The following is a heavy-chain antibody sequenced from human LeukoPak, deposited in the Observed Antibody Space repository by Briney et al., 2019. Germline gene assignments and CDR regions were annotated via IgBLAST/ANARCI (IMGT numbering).Heavy chain of an antibody. CDR1: GYSISSGYY. J-gene: IGHJ4*02. CDR2: IYHSGST. V-gene: IGHV4-38-2*02. D-gene: IGHD6-13*01. CDR3: ARHASSSWYLDYFDY. Sequence: SETLSLTCTVSGYSISSGYYWGWIRPPPGKGLGWIGSIYHSGSTYYNPSLKSRVTISVDTSKNQFSLKLSSVTAADTAVYYCARHASSSWYLDYFDYWGQGTLVTVSS.